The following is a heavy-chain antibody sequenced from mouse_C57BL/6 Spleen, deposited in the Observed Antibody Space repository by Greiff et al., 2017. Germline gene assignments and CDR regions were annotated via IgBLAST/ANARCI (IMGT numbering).Heavy chain of an antibody. J-gene: IGHJ3*01. CDR2: ISSGSSTI. CDR3: ARGSNYPFAY. Sequence: EVMLVGSGGGLVKPGGSLKLSCAASGFTFSDYGMHWVRQAPEKGLEWVAYISSGSSTIYYADTVKGRFTISRDNAKNTLFLQMTSLRSEDTAMYYCARGSNYPFAYWGQGTLVTVSA. V-gene: IGHV5-17*01. D-gene: IGHD2-5*01. CDR1: GFTFSDYG.